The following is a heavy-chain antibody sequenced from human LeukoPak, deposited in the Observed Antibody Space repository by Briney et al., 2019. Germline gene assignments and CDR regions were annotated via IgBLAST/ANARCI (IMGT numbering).Heavy chain of an antibody. V-gene: IGHV3-21*01. CDR1: GFTFTSFA. D-gene: IGHD2-15*01. J-gene: IGHJ3*02. CDR3: ARDACSGGSCYLWASDI. CDR2: ISARSTYI. Sequence: GGSLRLSCAAYGFTFTSFAMSWVRQAPGKRLGWVSSISARSTYIYYADSVKGRFTISRDNAKNSLYLQMNSLRADDTVVYHCARDACSGGSCYLWASDICGQGTMFTVSS.